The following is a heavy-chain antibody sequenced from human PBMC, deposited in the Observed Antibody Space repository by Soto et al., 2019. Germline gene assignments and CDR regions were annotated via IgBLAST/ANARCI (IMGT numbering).Heavy chain of an antibody. Sequence: SETLSLTCSVSGGSISSGDYFWSWIRQHPGKGLEWIGYIYHSGTTFYNPSLRSRLTISIDTSKSQFSLKLTSVTAADTAVYYCARGYDISTGYFPGFDPWGLGTLVTVSS. CDR3: ARGYDISTGYFPGFDP. V-gene: IGHV4-31*03. CDR1: GGSISSGDYF. D-gene: IGHD3-9*01. J-gene: IGHJ5*02. CDR2: IYHSGTT.